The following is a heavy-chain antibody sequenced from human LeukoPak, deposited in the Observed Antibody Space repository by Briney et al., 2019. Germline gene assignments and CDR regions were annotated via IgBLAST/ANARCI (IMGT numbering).Heavy chain of an antibody. CDR3: VKDRSGYDYFDF. CDR2: ISSNGGST. CDR1: GFTFSRYD. D-gene: IGHD5-12*01. J-gene: IGHJ4*02. Sequence: GGSLRLSCSAYGFTFSRYDMHWVRQAPGKGLEYVSAISSNGGSTYYADSVKGRFTISRDNSKNTLYLQMSSLRAEDTAVYYCVKDRSGYDYFDFWGQGTLVTVSS. V-gene: IGHV3-64D*09.